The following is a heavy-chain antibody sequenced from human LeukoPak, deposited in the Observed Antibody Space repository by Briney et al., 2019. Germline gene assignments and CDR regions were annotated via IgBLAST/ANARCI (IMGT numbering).Heavy chain of an antibody. Sequence: GGSLRLSCAASGFTLSSYAMSWVRQAPGKGLEWVTFIRYDGRNKYYADSVKGRFTISRDNSKNTLYLQMNSLGAEDTAVYYCAKEGDWNDVTLMDVWGKGTTVTISS. CDR1: GFTLSSYA. CDR3: AKEGDWNDVTLMDV. J-gene: IGHJ6*03. CDR2: IRYDGRNK. V-gene: IGHV3-30*02. D-gene: IGHD1-1*01.